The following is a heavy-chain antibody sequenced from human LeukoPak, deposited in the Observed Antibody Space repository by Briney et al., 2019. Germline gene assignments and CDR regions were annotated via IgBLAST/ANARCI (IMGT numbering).Heavy chain of an antibody. CDR2: IYYSGST. J-gene: IGHJ5*02. CDR3: AREGRSSGWYWFDP. D-gene: IGHD6-19*01. V-gene: IGHV4-59*01. CDR1: GGSISSYY. Sequence: PSETLSLTCTVSGGSISSYYWSWIRQPPGKGLEWIGYIYYSGSTNYNPSLKSRVTISVDTSKNQFSLKLSSVTAADTAVYYCAREGRSSGWYWFDPWGQGTLVTVSS.